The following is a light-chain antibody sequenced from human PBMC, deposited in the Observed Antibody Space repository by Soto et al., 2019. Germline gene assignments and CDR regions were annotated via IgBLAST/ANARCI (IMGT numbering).Light chain of an antibody. J-gene: IGLJ2*01. CDR2: DVS. Sequence: QSALTQPASVSGSPGQSITISCTGTSSDVGGYNYVSWYQQHPGKAPKLMIYDVSNRPSGVSDRFSGSKSGNTASLSISGTPAEYGADYCCNSETGSSTHVAFGGGTKLTAL. CDR3: NSETGSSTHVA. CDR1: SSDVGGYNY. V-gene: IGLV2-14*01.